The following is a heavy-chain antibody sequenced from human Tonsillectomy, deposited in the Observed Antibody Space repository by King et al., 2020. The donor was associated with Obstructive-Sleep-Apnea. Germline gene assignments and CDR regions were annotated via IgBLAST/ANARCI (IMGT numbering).Heavy chain of an antibody. V-gene: IGHV4-59*01. D-gene: IGHD2-15*01. CDR3: ARENGRHYYYYGMDV. Sequence: VQLQESGPGLVKPSETLSLTCTVSGGSISSYYWSWIRQPPGKGLEWIGYIYYSGSTNYNPSLKSRVTISVDTSKNQFSLKLSSVTAADTAVYYCARENGRHYYYYGMDVWGQGTTVTVSS. CDR1: GGSISSYY. J-gene: IGHJ6*02. CDR2: IYYSGST.